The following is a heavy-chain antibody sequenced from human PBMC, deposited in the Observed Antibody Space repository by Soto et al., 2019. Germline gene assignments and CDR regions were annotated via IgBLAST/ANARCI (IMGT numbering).Heavy chain of an antibody. J-gene: IGHJ4*02. Sequence: EVQLVESGGGLVQPGGSLRLSCVGSGFTFSNYWMHWVGQVPGKGPVWVSRVNSAGSQSSYADFVKGRFTVSRDNAKNTLYLEMNSLSADDTAVYYCATGGYSYGWGYWGQGTLVTVSS. V-gene: IGHV3-74*01. D-gene: IGHD5-18*01. CDR3: ATGGYSYGWGY. CDR1: GFTFSNYW. CDR2: VNSAGSQS.